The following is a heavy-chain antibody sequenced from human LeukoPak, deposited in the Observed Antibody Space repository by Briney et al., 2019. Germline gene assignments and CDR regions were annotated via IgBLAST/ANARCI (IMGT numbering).Heavy chain of an antibody. CDR2: IIPIFGTA. J-gene: IGHJ3*02. V-gene: IGHV1-69*05. CDR3: ARNGDYVPDDAFDI. Sequence: SVKVSCKASGGTFSSYAISWVRQAPGQGLEWMGRIIPIFGTANYAQKFQGRVTITTDESTSTAYMELSSLRSDDTAVYYCARNGDYVPDDAFDIWGQGTMVTVSS. CDR1: GGTFSSYA. D-gene: IGHD4-17*01.